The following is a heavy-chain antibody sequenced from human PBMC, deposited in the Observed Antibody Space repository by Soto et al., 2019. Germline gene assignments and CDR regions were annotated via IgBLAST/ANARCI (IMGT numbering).Heavy chain of an antibody. V-gene: IGHV4-31*03. J-gene: IGHJ3*02. CDR1: GGSISSGYYY. D-gene: IGHD3-3*01. CDR2: IYNSGST. Sequence: QVQLQESGPGLVKPSQTLSLTCTVSGGSISSGYYYWTWIRQHPGKGLEWIGYIYNSGSTYYNPSLKSRVTISEDTSKNQFSLKLRSVTAADTAVYFCARGAPLDGNDAFDIWGQGTMVTVSS. CDR3: ARGAPLDGNDAFDI.